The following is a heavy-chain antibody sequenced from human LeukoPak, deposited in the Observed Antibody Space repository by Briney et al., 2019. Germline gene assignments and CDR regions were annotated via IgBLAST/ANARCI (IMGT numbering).Heavy chain of an antibody. D-gene: IGHD3-16*01. Sequence: TSETLSLTCTVSGGSISSYYWSWIRQPAGKGLEWIGRIYTSGSTNYNPSLKSRVTMSVDTSKNQFSLKLSSVTAADTAAYYCARGSLGDPFTDDAFDIWGQGTMVTVSS. CDR1: GGSISSYY. J-gene: IGHJ3*02. V-gene: IGHV4-4*07. CDR2: IYTSGST. CDR3: ARGSLGDPFTDDAFDI.